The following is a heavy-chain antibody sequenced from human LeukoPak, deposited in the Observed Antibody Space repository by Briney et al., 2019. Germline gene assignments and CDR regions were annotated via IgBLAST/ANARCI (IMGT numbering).Heavy chain of an antibody. CDR2: LSSDGRDP. V-gene: IGHV3-74*01. J-gene: IGHJ4*02. CDR3: ARGVYEEDVNY. Sequence: PGGSLILSCAASGFTFSSYEMNWVRQAPGKGLVWVSRLSSDGRDPSYADSVQGRFTISRDNAKNTLYMQMNSLRAEDTAVYYCARGVYEEDVNYWGQGTLVTVSS. D-gene: IGHD6-13*01. CDR1: GFTFSSYE.